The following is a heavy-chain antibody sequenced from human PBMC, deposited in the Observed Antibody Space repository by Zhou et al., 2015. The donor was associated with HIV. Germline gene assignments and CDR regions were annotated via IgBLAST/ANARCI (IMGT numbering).Heavy chain of an antibody. CDR1: GDTLSSYA. CDR2: MNPNSHNV. V-gene: IGHV1-8*02. CDR3: ARRGTQLWSDSFDI. D-gene: IGHD5-18*01. J-gene: IGHJ3*02. Sequence: QVQLVQSGAEVKKPGSSVKVSCKASGDTLSSYAISWVRQAAGQGLEWMGWMNPNSHNVDYAQKFQGRVTMTGDTSMRTVYMELSGLRSEDTAVYYCARRGTQLWSDSFDIWGQGTMVTVSS.